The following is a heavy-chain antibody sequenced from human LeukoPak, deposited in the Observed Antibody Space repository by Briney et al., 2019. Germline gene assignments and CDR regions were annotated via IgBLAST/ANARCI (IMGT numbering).Heavy chain of an antibody. D-gene: IGHD2-2*01. J-gene: IGHJ5*02. CDR1: GGSFSGYY. V-gene: IGHV4-34*01. Sequence: SETLSPTCAVYGGSFSGYYWSWIRQPPGKGLEWIGEINHSGSTNYNPSLKSRVTISVDTSKNQFSLKLSSVTAADTAVYYCARPGLGYCSSTSCSEGNWFDPWGQGTLVTVSS. CDR3: ARPGLGYCSSTSCSEGNWFDP. CDR2: INHSGST.